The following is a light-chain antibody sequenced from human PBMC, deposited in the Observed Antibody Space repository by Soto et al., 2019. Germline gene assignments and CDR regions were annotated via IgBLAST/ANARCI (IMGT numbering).Light chain of an antibody. Sequence: QSVLTQPRSVSGSPGQSVTISCTGTNSDVGTYNYVSWYQQHPGKAPKLIIYDVTKRLSGVPDRFSGSKSGNTASLIISGLQAADEAEYYCCCCSYAGSSSFRVLFGGGTKLTVL. CDR1: NSDVGTYNY. J-gene: IGLJ2*01. CDR3: CSYAGSSSFRVL. CDR2: DVT. V-gene: IGLV2-11*01.